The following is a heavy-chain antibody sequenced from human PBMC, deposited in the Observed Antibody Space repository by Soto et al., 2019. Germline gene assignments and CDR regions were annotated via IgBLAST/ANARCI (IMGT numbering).Heavy chain of an antibody. J-gene: IGHJ6*02. CDR2: IYYSGST. D-gene: IGHD2-15*01. V-gene: IGHV4-59*01. CDR1: GGSISSYY. Sequence: QVQLQESGPGLVKPSETLSLTCTVSGGSISSYYWSWIRQPPGKGLEWIGYIYYSGSTNYNPSLKSRVTISXXTXKXXFSLKLSSVTAADTAVYYCAREGRLSNYYYYGMDVWGQGTTVTVSS. CDR3: AREGRLSNYYYYGMDV.